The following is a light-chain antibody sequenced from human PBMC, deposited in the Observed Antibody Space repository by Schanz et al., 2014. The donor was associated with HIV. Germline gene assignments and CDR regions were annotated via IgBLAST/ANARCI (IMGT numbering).Light chain of an antibody. CDR3: QTWGNGIRV. V-gene: IGLV4-69*01. CDR1: SGHSNYA. CDR2: LNSDGSH. Sequence: QSVLTQSSSASASLGASVKLTCTLSSGHSNYAVAWHQQQPEKGPRYLMNLNSDGSHNKGDGIPDRFSGSSSGAERYLTISSLQSEDEADYYCQTWGNGIRVFGGGTKLTVL. J-gene: IGLJ3*02.